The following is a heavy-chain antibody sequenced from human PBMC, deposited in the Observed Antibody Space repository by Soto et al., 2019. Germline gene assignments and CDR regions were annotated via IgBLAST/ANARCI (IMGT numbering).Heavy chain of an antibody. V-gene: IGHV4-59*01. Sequence: SETLSLTCTVSGGSISSYYWSWIRQPPGKGLEWIGYIYYSGSTNYNPSLKSRVTISVDTSKNQFSLKLSSVTAADTAVYYCAREVGYCTNGVCYTSHGMDVWGQGTTVTVS. CDR1: GGSISSYY. CDR3: AREVGYCTNGVCYTSHGMDV. J-gene: IGHJ6*02. CDR2: IYYSGST. D-gene: IGHD2-8*01.